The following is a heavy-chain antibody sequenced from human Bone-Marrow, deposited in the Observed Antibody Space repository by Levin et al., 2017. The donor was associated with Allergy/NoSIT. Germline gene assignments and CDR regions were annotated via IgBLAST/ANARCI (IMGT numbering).Heavy chain of an antibody. J-gene: IGHJ6*02. CDR1: GGSISSTDYY. CDR3: ARNPAHYNIMTGPYYYYYGLDV. D-gene: IGHD3-9*01. V-gene: IGHV4-30-4*01. CDR2: ISSSGET. Sequence: SQTLSLTCTVSGGSISSTDYYWSWIRQSPGQGLDWVGFISSSGETYYNPSLSSRLRLSVDTANNQFSLELTSVTAADTAVYYCARNPAHYNIMTGPYYYYYGLDVWGQGTTVAVSS.